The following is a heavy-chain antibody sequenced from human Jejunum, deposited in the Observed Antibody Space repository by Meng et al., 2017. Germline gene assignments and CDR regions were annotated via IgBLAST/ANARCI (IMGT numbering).Heavy chain of an antibody. CDR2: IYYNGKS. Sequence: QVQLQESGPGLLKPSETLSLSCTVSGGSISSRSYYWVWIRQSPGKGLEWIGQIYYNGKSYYNPSLKSRVTMSVDTSRSQFSLNLNTVTAADTAVYYCARASYSYDSWFDPWGQGTLVTVSS. D-gene: IGHD5-18*01. CDR3: ARASYSYDSWFDP. V-gene: IGHV4-39*01. J-gene: IGHJ5*02. CDR1: GGSISSRSYY.